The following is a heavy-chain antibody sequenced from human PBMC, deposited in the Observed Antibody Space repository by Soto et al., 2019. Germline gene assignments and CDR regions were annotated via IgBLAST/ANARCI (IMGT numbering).Heavy chain of an antibody. J-gene: IGHJ4*02. CDR3: ARCSTRYGDYGLSLGY. V-gene: IGHV1-18*01. Sequence: QVQLVQSGAEVKKPGASVKVACRTSGYTFTGYAFSWVRQAPGQGLEWMGWISAYNGNTKYAQRFQDRLTMTTDTSTSTAYMELRSLTPDETALYYCARCSTRYGDYGLSLGYWGQGTLVTVSS. CDR2: ISAYNGNT. D-gene: IGHD4-17*01. CDR1: GYTFTGYA.